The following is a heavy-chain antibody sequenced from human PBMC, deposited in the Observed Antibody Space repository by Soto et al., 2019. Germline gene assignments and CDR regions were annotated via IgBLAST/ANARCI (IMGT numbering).Heavy chain of an antibody. CDR2: ISAYNGNT. V-gene: IGHV1-18*01. CDR1: GYTFTSYG. J-gene: IGHJ4*02. CDR3: ARAPELTYYYDSSGYYYLY. Sequence: GASVKVSCKASGYTFTSYGISWVRQAPGQGLEWMGWISAYNGNTNYAQKLQGRVTMTTDTSTSTAYMELRSLRSDDTAVYYCARAPELTYYYDSSGYYYLYWGQGTLVTVSS. D-gene: IGHD3-22*01.